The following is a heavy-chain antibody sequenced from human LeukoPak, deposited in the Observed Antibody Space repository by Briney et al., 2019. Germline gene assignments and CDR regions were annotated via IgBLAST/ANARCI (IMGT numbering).Heavy chain of an antibody. D-gene: IGHD6-6*01. CDR2: IKQDGSER. CDR1: GFTFSNFG. J-gene: IGHJ4*02. Sequence: GGSLRLSCAASGFTFSNFGMHWVRQAPGKGLEWVANIKQDGSERHYVDSVKGRLTISRDNAKNSVYLQINSLRADDTSVYYCARIGYRSSSFDYWGQGTLVTVSS. CDR3: ARIGYRSSSFDY. V-gene: IGHV3-7*01.